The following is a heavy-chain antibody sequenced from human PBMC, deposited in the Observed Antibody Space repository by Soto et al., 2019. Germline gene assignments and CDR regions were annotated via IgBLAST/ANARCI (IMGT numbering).Heavy chain of an antibody. V-gene: IGHV3-33*01. Sequence: QVQLVESGGGVVQPGGSQRLSCAASGFTFSNYGMHWVRQAPGKGLEWVAVIWYDGNNKYYADSVKGRFTISRDNSNNTLYVQMTSLRAEDTAVYYCARGLHSLFDYWGQGTLVTVSS. CDR1: GFTFSNYG. CDR2: IWYDGNNK. J-gene: IGHJ4*02. CDR3: ARGLHSLFDY. D-gene: IGHD2-21*01.